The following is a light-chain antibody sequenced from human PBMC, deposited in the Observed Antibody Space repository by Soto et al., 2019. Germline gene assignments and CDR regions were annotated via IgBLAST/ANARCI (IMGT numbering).Light chain of an antibody. V-gene: IGKV3-20*01. Sequence: EIVLTQSPGTLSLSPGERATLSCRASQSVSSSYLAWYQQKPGQAPRLLIYGASSRATGIPDRFSGSGSGTDFTLTISRLEPEDFAAYYCLQHNTYPRTFGQGTNVEMK. CDR2: GAS. J-gene: IGKJ1*01. CDR1: QSVSSSY. CDR3: LQHNTYPRT.